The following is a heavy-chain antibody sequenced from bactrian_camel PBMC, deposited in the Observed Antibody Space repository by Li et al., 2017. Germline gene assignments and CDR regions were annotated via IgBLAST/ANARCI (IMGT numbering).Heavy chain of an antibody. V-gene: IGHV3S55*01. D-gene: IGHD4*01. J-gene: IGHJ4*01. CDR1: GYTYCRAV. CDR2: FDRDGTI. Sequence: HVQLVESGGGAVQAGGSLRLSCVASGYTYCRAVRQSWYREAPDKEREFVSGFDRDGTIRFAESVKGRFTLSQDKAKKTLYLQMNDLRPEDTACTTVRPPPVASAICDMNPMNIEAGGPRSPSP.